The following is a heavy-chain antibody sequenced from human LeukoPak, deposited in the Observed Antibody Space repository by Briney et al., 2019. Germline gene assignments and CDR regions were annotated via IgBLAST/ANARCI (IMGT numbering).Heavy chain of an antibody. CDR1: GGSFSGYY. CDR2: INHSGST. Sequence: SETLSLTCAVYGGSFSGYYWSWIRQPPGKGLEWIGEINHSGSTNYNPSLKSRVTISVDTSKKHFSLKLSSVTAADTAVYYCARAPAATGTIDYWGQGTLVTVSS. D-gene: IGHD6-13*01. J-gene: IGHJ4*02. V-gene: IGHV4-34*01. CDR3: ARAPAATGTIDY.